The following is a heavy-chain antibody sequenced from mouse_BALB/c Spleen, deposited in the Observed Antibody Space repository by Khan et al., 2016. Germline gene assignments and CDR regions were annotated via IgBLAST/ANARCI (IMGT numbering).Heavy chain of an antibody. Sequence: EVELVESGGGLVQPGGSLKLSCAASGFTFSSYGMSWVRQTPDKRLELVATINNNGANTYYPDNMKGRFTMSRDNAKNTLYLQMNSLKSEDTAMYYCTRMCNYGSPFFDFWGQGTTLTVSS. D-gene: IGHD1-1*01. CDR2: INNNGANT. CDR3: TRMCNYGSPFFDF. J-gene: IGHJ2*01. V-gene: IGHV5-6-3*01. CDR1: GFTFSSYG.